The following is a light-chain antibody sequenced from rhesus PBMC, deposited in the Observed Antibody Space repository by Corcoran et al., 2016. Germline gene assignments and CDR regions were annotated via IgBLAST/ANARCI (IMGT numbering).Light chain of an antibody. CDR1: QTISSY. V-gene: IGKV1-44*02. CDR3: QQHNSHPLT. Sequence: DIQMTQSPSSLSASVGDRVTITCRASQTISSYLAWYQQKPGKVPKLLIYAASSLESGVPFGFSGSGSGTEFTLTISSLQPEDFATYYCQQHNSHPLTFGGGTKVEIK. J-gene: IGKJ4*01. CDR2: AAS.